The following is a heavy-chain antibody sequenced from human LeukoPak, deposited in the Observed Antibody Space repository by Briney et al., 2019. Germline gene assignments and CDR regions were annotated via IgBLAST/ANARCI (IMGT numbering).Heavy chain of an antibody. J-gene: IGHJ3*02. Sequence: PSETLSLTCTVSGYSISSGYYWGWIRQPPGKGLEWIGSIYHSGSTYYSPSLKSRVTISVDTSKNQFSLKLSSVTAADTAVYYCARPSGDADAFDIWGQGTMVTVSS. CDR3: ARPSGDADAFDI. V-gene: IGHV4-38-2*02. CDR2: IYHSGST. CDR1: GYSISSGYY. D-gene: IGHD2-21*02.